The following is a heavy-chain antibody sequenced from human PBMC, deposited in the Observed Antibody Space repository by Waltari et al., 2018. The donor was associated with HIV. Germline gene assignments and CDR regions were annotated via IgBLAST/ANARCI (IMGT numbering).Heavy chain of an antibody. CDR1: GFTFSSYG. V-gene: IGHV3-30*02. CDR2: IRYDGSNK. CDR3: AKDTTAFYDILTGYYRTYYYGMDV. D-gene: IGHD3-9*01. J-gene: IGHJ6*02. Sequence: QVQLVKSGGGVVQPGGSLRLSCAASGFTFSSYGIHWVRQAPGTGLEWVAFIRYDGSNKYYADSVKGRFTISRDNSKNTLYLQMNSLRGEDTAVYYCAKDTTAFYDILTGYYRTYYYGMDVWGQGTTVTVSS.